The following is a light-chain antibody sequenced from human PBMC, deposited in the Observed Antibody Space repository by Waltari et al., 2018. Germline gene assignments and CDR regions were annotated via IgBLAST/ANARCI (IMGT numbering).Light chain of an antibody. V-gene: IGKV3-15*01. CDR2: GES. Sequence: EIVLTQSPATLSVSPGERATLSCRASQSVSSNLAWYQPKPGHPPRLLIYGESTSATGIPARFNGSGSGTEFTLTISSLQSEDFAVYYCQQYNSWPPRYTFGQGTNLESK. CDR3: QQYNSWPPRYT. CDR1: QSVSSN. J-gene: IGKJ2*01.